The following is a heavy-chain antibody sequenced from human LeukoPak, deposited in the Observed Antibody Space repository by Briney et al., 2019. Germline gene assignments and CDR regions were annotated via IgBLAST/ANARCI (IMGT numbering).Heavy chain of an antibody. V-gene: IGHV1-8*01. CDR1: GYTFTSYD. J-gene: IGHJ4*02. D-gene: IGHD3-16*01. CDR2: MNPNSGNT. Sequence: ASVKVSCKASGYTFTSYDINWARQATGQGLEWMGWMNPNSGNTGFAQKFQGRVTMTRNTSISTAYMELSSLRSDDTAVYYCARVLGLQDFDCWGRGTLVTVSS. CDR3: ARVLGLQDFDC.